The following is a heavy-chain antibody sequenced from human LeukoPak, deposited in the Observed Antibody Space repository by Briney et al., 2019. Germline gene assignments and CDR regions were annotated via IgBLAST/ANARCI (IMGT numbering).Heavy chain of an antibody. J-gene: IGHJ4*02. D-gene: IGHD4-23*01. Sequence: ASVKVSCKASGYTFTGYYMHWVRQAPGQGLEWMGWINPNSGGTNYAQKFQGRVTMTTDTSTSAAYMELRSLRSDDTAVYYCARTTSYTMTTVVGFDYWGQGTLVTVPS. V-gene: IGHV1-2*02. CDR3: ARTTSYTMTTVVGFDY. CDR2: INPNSGGT. CDR1: GYTFTGYY.